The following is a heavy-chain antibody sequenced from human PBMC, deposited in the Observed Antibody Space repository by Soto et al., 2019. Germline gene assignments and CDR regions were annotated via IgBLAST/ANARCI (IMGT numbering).Heavy chain of an antibody. CDR2: HHSDST. Sequence: QVQLQESGPGLMKPSETLSLTCTVSGGSMRGQHWSWIRQPPGKGLEWIGHHSDSTNYNPSLRSRXTISTDTSKNQFSLKLSSVTAADTAVYYCATYTVGGGGRGYWGQGTLVTVSS. CDR1: GGSMRGQH. CDR3: ATYTVGGGGRGY. V-gene: IGHV4-59*08. J-gene: IGHJ4*02. D-gene: IGHD3-16*01.